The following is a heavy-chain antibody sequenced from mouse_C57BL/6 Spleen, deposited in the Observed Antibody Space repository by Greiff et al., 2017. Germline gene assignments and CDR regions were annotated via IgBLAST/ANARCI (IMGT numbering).Heavy chain of an antibody. CDR2: IHPNSGST. V-gene: IGHV1-64*01. CDR1: GYTFTSYW. D-gene: IGHD1-1*01. Sequence: QVQLQQPGAELVKPGASVKLSCKASGYTFTSYWMHWVKQRPGQGLEWIGMIHPNSGSTNYNEKFKSKATLTVDKSSSTAYMQLSSLISEDSAVYYCARGGLTDYGSSFYAMDYWGQGTSVTVSS. CDR3: ARGGLTDYGSSFYAMDY. J-gene: IGHJ4*01.